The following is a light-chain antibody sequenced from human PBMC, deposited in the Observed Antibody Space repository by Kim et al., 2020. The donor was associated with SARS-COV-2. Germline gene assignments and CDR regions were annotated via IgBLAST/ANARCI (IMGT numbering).Light chain of an antibody. J-gene: IGLJ1*01. V-gene: IGLV3-1*01. CDR1: NLGRKY. CDR2: EDN. Sequence: SYELTQPPSVSVSPGQTAIISCSGDNLGRKYTSWYQQRPGQSPVLVMYEDNKRPSGIPERFSGSNSGNTATLTISGTQSLDEADYYCQAWDNTIGGVFGTGTKVTVL. CDR3: QAWDNTIGGV.